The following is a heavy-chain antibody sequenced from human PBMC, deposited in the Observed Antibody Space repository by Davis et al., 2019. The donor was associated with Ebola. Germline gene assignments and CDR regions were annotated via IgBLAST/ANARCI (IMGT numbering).Heavy chain of an antibody. D-gene: IGHD3-3*01. J-gene: IGHJ6*02. Sequence: SVKVSCKASGGTFSSYAISWVRQAPGQGLEWMGRIIPILGIANYAQKFQGRVTITADKSTSTAYMELSSLRAEDTAKYFCAKEIDFSNGFPGYYGIDVWGQGTTVTVSS. V-gene: IGHV1-69*04. CDR2: IIPILGIA. CDR3: AKEIDFSNGFPGYYGIDV. CDR1: GGTFSSYA.